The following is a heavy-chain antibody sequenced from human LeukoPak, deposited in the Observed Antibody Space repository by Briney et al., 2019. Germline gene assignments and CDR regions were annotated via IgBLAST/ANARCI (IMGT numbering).Heavy chain of an antibody. CDR3: AMYSSAWYAVY. V-gene: IGHV3-66*01. D-gene: IGHD6-19*01. CDR2: IHPGGTI. Sequence: QPGGSLRLSCAASGFTVSSKYMGWVRQAPGKGLEWVSVIHPGGTIYYADSVKVTFTISRDNSKNTLYLEMNTLRVEDTAVYYCAMYSSAWYAVYWGQGTLVTVSS. CDR1: GFTVSSKY. J-gene: IGHJ4*02.